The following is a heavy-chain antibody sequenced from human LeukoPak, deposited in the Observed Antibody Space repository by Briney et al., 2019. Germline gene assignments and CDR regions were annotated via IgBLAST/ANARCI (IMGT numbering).Heavy chain of an antibody. CDR3: ARESTYYDILTGFLDLYYMDV. CDR2: ITWNSDNI. CDR1: GFTFDDYA. Sequence: GGSLRLSCAASGFTFDDYAMHWVRQAPGKGLEWVSGITWNSDNIEYADSVKGRFTISRDNAKNSLYLQMNSLRAEDTAVYYCARESTYYDILTGFLDLYYMDVWGKGTTVTVSS. D-gene: IGHD3-9*01. V-gene: IGHV3-9*01. J-gene: IGHJ6*03.